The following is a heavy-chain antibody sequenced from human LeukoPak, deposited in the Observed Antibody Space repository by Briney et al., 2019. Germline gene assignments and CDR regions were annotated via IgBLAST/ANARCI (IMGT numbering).Heavy chain of an antibody. J-gene: IGHJ4*02. CDR1: GYTFTGYY. D-gene: IGHD2-15*01. Sequence: ASVKVSCKASGYTFTGYYMHWVRQDPGQGLEWMGWINPNSGGTNYAQKFQGRVTMTRDTSISTAYMELSRLRSDDTAVYYCARGYCSGGSCYYYFDYWGQGTLVTVSS. V-gene: IGHV1-2*02. CDR3: ARGYCSGGSCYYYFDY. CDR2: INPNSGGT.